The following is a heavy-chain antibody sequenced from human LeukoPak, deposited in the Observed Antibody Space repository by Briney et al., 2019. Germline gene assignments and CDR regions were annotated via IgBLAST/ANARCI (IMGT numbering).Heavy chain of an antibody. CDR3: AKDLKPDGAWDFDY. CDR2: IYGSSGQT. V-gene: IGHV3-23*01. CDR1: GFSFNKYT. Sequence: PGGSLRLSCAGSGFSFNKYTMAWVRQAPGKGLEWVSGIYGSSGQTFYADSVRGRFSISKDISKNTVFLYMDNLRAEDTALYFCAKDLKPDGAWDFDYWGQGTPVTVSS. D-gene: IGHD1-14*01. J-gene: IGHJ4*02.